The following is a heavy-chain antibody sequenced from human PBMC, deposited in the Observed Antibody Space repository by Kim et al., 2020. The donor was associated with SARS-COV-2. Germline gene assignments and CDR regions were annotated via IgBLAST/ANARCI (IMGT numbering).Heavy chain of an antibody. V-gene: IGHV4-34*01. CDR3: TRGRVGFVPAPVLGLGPYYAYFILDV. D-gene: IGHD2-8*02. CDR2: ITHSGST. Sequence: SQTLSLTCAVYGGSFSGHSWTWIRQPPGKGLEWIGEITHSGSTKYNPSLKSRLTISIDLSKNQFSLTLTSVTAADTGLYYCTRGRVGFVPAPVLGLGPYYAYFILDVWGHGTTVTVSS. J-gene: IGHJ6*02. CDR1: GGSFSGHS.